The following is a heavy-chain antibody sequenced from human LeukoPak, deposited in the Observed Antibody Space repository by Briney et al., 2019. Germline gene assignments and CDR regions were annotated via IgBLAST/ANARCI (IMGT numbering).Heavy chain of an antibody. Sequence: PGGTLRLSCAGSGFMFSSYVMSWVRQAPGKGLEWVSGISGSGGSTYYADSVKGRFTISRDNSKNTLYLQMNSLRAEDTAVYYCAHGTMYQLDYWGQGTLVTVSS. CDR3: AHGTMYQLDY. J-gene: IGHJ4*02. V-gene: IGHV3-23*01. CDR1: GFMFSSYV. CDR2: ISGSGGST. D-gene: IGHD2-2*01.